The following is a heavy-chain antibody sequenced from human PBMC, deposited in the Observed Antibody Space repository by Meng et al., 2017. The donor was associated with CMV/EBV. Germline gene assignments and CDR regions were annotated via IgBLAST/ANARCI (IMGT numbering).Heavy chain of an antibody. CDR3: ATGRPAAIRGGPFDY. J-gene: IGHJ4*02. V-gene: IGHV1-24*01. Sequence: VQPVGGGVKPGASVNGSLKVSGYTRPELSMHWVRQAPGKGLEWMGGFDPEDGETIYAQKFQGRVTMTEDTSTDTAYMELSSLRSEETAVYYCATGRPAAIRGGPFDYWGQGTLVTVSS. CDR1: GYTRPELS. CDR2: FDPEDGET. D-gene: IGHD2-2*01.